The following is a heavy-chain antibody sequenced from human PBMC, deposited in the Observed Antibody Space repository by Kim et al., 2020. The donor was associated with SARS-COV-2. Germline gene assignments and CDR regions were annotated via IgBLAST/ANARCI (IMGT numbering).Heavy chain of an antibody. D-gene: IGHD6-6*01. CDR3: AKGRQYSTSSHHAMDV. V-gene: IGHV3-23*01. Sequence: VMDRVTISRDNHKNTRYLQMNSLRAEDTALYYCAKGRQYSTSSHHAMDVWGQGTTVTVSS. J-gene: IGHJ6*02.